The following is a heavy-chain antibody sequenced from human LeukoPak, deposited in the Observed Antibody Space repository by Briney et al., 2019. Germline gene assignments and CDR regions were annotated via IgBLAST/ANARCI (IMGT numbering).Heavy chain of an antibody. V-gene: IGHV4-34*01. D-gene: IGHD6-13*01. CDR1: GGSFSGYY. CDR2: INHSGST. Sequence: SETLSLTCAVYGGSFSGYYWSWIRQPPGKGLEWIGEINHSGSTNYNPSLKSRVTISVDTSKNQFSLKLSSVTAADTAVYYCARVSWRYYFDYWGQGTLVTVSS. CDR3: ARVSWRYYFDY. J-gene: IGHJ4*02.